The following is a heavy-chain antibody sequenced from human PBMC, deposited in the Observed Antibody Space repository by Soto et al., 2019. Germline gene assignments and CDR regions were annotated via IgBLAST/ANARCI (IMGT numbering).Heavy chain of an antibody. V-gene: IGHV1-46*04. CDR1: GYTFTSTW. Sequence: GASVKVSCKASGYTFTSTWMHWVRQAPGQGLEWMGIINPYGGAATYADSVKGRFTISRDNAKNTVYLQMNSLRVDDTAVYYCARDTNGLSYWGQGTLVTVSS. D-gene: IGHD2-8*01. CDR3: ARDTNGLSY. J-gene: IGHJ4*02. CDR2: INPYGGAA.